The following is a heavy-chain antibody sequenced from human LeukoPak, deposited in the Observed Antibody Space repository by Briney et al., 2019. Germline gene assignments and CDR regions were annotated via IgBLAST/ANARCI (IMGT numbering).Heavy chain of an antibody. D-gene: IGHD1-14*01. V-gene: IGHV4-30-2*01. CDR2: IYHSGST. Sequence: PSETLSLTCAVSGGSISSGGYPWSWIRQPPGKGLEWIGYIYHSGSTYYNPSLKSRVTISVDRSKNQFSLKLSSVTAADTAVYYCARARSRTNYYGMDVWGQGTTVTVSS. CDR1: GGSISSGGYP. J-gene: IGHJ6*02. CDR3: ARARSRTNYYGMDV.